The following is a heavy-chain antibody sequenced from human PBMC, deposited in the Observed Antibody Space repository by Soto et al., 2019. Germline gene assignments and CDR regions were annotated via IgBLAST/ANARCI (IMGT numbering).Heavy chain of an antibody. CDR2: VNPKRGDA. J-gene: IGHJ2*01. Sequence: QVLLVQSGAEVKRPGASVKVSCRASGYRFSDYYIHWVRQAPGQGLEWMGWVNPKRGDAVYAQKFQGWVTMTRGTATTTAYMEVSRLTSDDTAVYYCARDPGIPGRYWYFDLWGRGTLVTVSS. V-gene: IGHV1-2*04. CDR1: GYRFSDYY. CDR3: ARDPGIPGRYWYFDL.